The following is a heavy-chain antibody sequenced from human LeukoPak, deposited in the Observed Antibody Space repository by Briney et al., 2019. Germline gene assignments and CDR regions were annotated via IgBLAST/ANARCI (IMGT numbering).Heavy chain of an antibody. V-gene: IGHV3-48*01. Sequence: PGGSLRLSCAASGFSFSTYTMNWVRQAPGKGLDWVSYISSSSSTIYYADSVKGRFTISRDNANNSLYLQMNSLRAEDTAVYYCAKDGANGLFDNWGQGTLVTVSS. CDR1: GFSFSTYT. CDR3: AKDGANGLFDN. J-gene: IGHJ5*02. CDR2: ISSSSSTI. D-gene: IGHD2-8*01.